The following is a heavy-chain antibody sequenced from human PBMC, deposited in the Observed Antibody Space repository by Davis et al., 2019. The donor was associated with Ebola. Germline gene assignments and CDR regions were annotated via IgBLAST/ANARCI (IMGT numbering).Heavy chain of an antibody. Sequence: GESLKISCAASGFTFSDYYISWVLQAPGKGLGWVGFIRSKAYGGTTEYAASVKGRFTISRDDSKSIAYLQMNSLKTEDTAVYYCTRDFDFWSGYYGPYWGQGTLVTVSS. CDR1: GFTFSDYY. CDR2: IRSKAYGGTT. J-gene: IGHJ4*02. CDR3: TRDFDFWSGYYGPY. V-gene: IGHV3-49*04. D-gene: IGHD3-3*01.